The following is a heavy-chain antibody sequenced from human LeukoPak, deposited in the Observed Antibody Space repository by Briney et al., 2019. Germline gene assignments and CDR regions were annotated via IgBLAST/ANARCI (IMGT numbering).Heavy chain of an antibody. CDR1: GFTFNNYA. J-gene: IGHJ4*02. V-gene: IGHV3-53*04. Sequence: PAGSLRLSCAASGFTFNNYAMTWVRQAPGKGLEWVSVIYSGGSTYYADSVKGRFTISRHNSKNTLYLQMNSLRAEDTAVYYCAREPISGYGLDYWGQGTLVTVSS. D-gene: IGHD5-12*01. CDR2: IYSGGST. CDR3: AREPISGYGLDY.